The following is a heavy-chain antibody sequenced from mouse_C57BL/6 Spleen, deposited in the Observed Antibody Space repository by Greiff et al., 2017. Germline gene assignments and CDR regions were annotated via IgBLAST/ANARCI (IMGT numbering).Heavy chain of an antibody. V-gene: IGHV1-82*01. Sequence: VKLLESGPELVKPGASVKISCKASGYAFSSSWMNWVKQRPGKGLEWIGRIYPGDGDTNYNGKFKGKATLTADKSSSTAYMQLSSLTSEDSAVYFCAHWDPFDYWGQGTTLTVSS. D-gene: IGHD4-1*01. CDR1: GYAFSSSW. J-gene: IGHJ2*01. CDR3: AHWDPFDY. CDR2: IYPGDGDT.